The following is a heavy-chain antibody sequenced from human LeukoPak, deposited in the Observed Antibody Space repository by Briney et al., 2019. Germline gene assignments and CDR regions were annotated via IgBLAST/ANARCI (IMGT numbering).Heavy chain of an antibody. V-gene: IGHV1-2*02. CDR1: GYTFTGYY. CDR2: INPNSGGT. CDR3: AREVPVAGPTGLSLDY. Sequence: ASVKVSCKTSGYTFTGYYMRWVRQAPGQGLEWMGWINPNSGGTNYAQKFQGRVTMTRDTSISTAYMELSSLTSDDTAMYYCAREVPVAGPTGLSLDYWGQGTLVAVSS. J-gene: IGHJ4*02. D-gene: IGHD6-13*01.